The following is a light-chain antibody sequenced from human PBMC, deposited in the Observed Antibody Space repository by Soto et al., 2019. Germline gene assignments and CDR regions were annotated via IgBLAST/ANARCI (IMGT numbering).Light chain of an antibody. V-gene: IGKV3D-20*02. Sequence: EIVLTQSPGTLSLSPGESATLSCMASQSVTSNYLAWFQQKPGQAPRLLIYDASKRATGIPARFSGSGSGTDFTLTISSLEPEDFAVYYCQQRSNWPITFGPGTRLEIK. CDR2: DAS. CDR3: QQRSNWPIT. J-gene: IGKJ5*01. CDR1: QSVTSNY.